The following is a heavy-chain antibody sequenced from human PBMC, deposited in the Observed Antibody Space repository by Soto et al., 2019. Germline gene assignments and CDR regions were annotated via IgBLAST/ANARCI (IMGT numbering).Heavy chain of an antibody. CDR2: MYPGDSHT. Sequence: GESLKISCKGSGYTFTSHWIGWVRQVPGKGLEWMGMMYPGDSHTRYSPSFQGQVTISADKSINTAYLQWGSLKASDTAMYYCARLDSGTYPYYYYGMDVWGQGTTVTVSS. CDR3: ARLDSGTYPYYYYGMDV. D-gene: IGHD1-26*01. J-gene: IGHJ6*02. CDR1: GYTFTSHW. V-gene: IGHV5-51*01.